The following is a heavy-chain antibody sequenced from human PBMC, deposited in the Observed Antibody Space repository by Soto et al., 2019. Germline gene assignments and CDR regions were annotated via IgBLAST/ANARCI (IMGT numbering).Heavy chain of an antibody. D-gene: IGHD3-3*01. CDR1: GFTFSSYG. Sequence: LRLSCAASGFTFSSYGMHWVRQAPGKGLEWVAVISYDGSNKYYADSVKGRFTISRDNSKNTLYLQMNSLRAEDTAVYYCAKDVSIIRKDYGMDVWGQGTTVTVSS. CDR2: ISYDGSNK. J-gene: IGHJ6*02. V-gene: IGHV3-30*18. CDR3: AKDVSIIRKDYGMDV.